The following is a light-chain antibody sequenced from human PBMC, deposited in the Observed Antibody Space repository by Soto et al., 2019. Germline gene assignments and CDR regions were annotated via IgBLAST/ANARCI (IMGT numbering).Light chain of an antibody. CDR1: SSDIGNYNY. J-gene: IGLJ1*01. CDR2: DVS. CDR3: SSYTSSSPLYV. Sequence: QSVLTQPASVSGSPGQSITISCTRTSSDIGNYNYVSWYQQHPGKAPKLMIYDVSNRPSGVSNRFSGSKSGHAASLTISGLQAEDEADYYCSSYTSSSPLYVFGTGTKVTVL. V-gene: IGLV2-14*01.